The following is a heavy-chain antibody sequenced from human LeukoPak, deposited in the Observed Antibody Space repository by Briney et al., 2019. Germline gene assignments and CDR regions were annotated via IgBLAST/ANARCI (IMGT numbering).Heavy chain of an antibody. D-gene: IGHD3-9*01. CDR2: ISSSSSYI. V-gene: IGHV3-21*01. J-gene: IGHJ6*03. CDR1: GFTFSNAW. CDR3: ARANDNYYYYYMDV. Sequence: GGSLRLSCAASGFTFSNAWMSWVRQAPGKGLEWVSSISSSSSYIYYADSVKGRFTISRDNAKNSLYLQMNSLRAEDTAVYYCARANDNYYYYYMDVWGKGTTVTVSS.